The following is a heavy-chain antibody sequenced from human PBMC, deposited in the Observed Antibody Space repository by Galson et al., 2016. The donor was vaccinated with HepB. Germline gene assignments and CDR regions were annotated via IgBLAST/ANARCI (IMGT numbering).Heavy chain of an antibody. V-gene: IGHV1-3*01. CDR2: INAGTGST. J-gene: IGHJ4*02. CDR3: ARVADSYDISGYYAT. Sequence: SVKVSCKASGYTFMNYALHWVRQAPGHRLEWMGGINAGTGSTKFSQKVQDRVTITRDTSASTAYMELTSLTSEDTAVYYCARVADSYDISGYYATWGQGTLVTVSS. D-gene: IGHD3-22*01. CDR1: GYTFMNYA.